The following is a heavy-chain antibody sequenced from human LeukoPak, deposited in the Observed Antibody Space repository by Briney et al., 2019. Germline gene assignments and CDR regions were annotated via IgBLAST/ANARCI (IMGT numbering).Heavy chain of an antibody. CDR3: GTTRRYCSSTSCYVTKLDY. D-gene: IGHD2-2*01. CDR1: GYSFTSYW. Sequence: GESLKISCKGSGYSFTSYWIGWVRQMPGKGLEWMGIIYPGDSDTRYSPSFQGQVTISADKSISTAYLQWSSLKASDTAMYYCGTTRRYCSSTSCYVTKLDYWGQETLVTVSS. CDR2: IYPGDSDT. V-gene: IGHV5-51*01. J-gene: IGHJ4*02.